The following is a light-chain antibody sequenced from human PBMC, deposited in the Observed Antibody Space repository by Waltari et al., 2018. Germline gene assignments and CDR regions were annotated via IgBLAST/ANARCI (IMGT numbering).Light chain of an antibody. Sequence: QSALTQPRSVSGSPGQSVTISCTGTSSDVGGSDSVSWSQQHPGKAPKLMIYDVTKRPSGVPDRFSGSRSGTTASLTISGLQVEDEADYYCCSYAGSSVLFGGGTKLTVL. CDR3: CSYAGSSVL. CDR2: DVT. CDR1: SSDVGGSDS. V-gene: IGLV2-11*01. J-gene: IGLJ2*01.